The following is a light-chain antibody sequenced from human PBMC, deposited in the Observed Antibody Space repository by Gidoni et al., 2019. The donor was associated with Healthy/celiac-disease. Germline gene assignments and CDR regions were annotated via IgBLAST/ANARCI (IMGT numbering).Light chain of an antibody. Sequence: SYELTHPPSVSVSPEQTASITCSGDKLGDKYACWYQQKPGQSPVLVIYQDSKRPSGIPERFSGSNSGNTATLTISGTQAMDEADYYCQAWDSSTAVFGGGTKLTVL. V-gene: IGLV3-1*01. CDR3: QAWDSSTAV. J-gene: IGLJ2*01. CDR1: KLGDKY. CDR2: QDS.